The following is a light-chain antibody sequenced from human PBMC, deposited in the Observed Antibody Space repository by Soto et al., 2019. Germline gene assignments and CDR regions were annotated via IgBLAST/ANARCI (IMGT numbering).Light chain of an antibody. CDR2: SAT. Sequence: DIQLTQSPSFLAASVGDRVTITCRASQGIASFLAWYQQKPGKAPKLLIYSATTLQTGVSSRFSGSRSGPEFTLTISSLQPEDFATYYCQQSYSAPYTFGQGTKLDIK. J-gene: IGKJ2*01. CDR1: QGIASF. V-gene: IGKV1-9*01. CDR3: QQSYSAPYT.